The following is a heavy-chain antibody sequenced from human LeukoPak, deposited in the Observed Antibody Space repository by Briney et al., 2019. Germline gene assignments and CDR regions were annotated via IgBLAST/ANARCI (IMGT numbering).Heavy chain of an antibody. CDR3: AKERRDSPRAYFDY. V-gene: IGHV1-18*01. Sequence: ASVTVPCKASGYTFTNNGISWVRQAPGQGLEWMGRISAHNGNTNYAEKVQGRVTMTTDTSTRTAYLELRSLRSDDTAVYYCAKERRDSPRAYFDYWGQGTLVTVSS. CDR1: GYTFTNNG. J-gene: IGHJ4*02. D-gene: IGHD5-24*01. CDR2: ISAHNGNT.